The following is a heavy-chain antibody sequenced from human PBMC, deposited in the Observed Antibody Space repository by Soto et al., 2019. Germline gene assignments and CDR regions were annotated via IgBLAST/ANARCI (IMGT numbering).Heavy chain of an antibody. CDR2: ITWNSGSI. CDR1: GFTFDDYA. CDR3: ATSGYDFEY. Sequence: PGGSLRRSCAASGFTFDDYAMHWVRQAPGKGLEWVSGITWNSGSIGYVDSVKGRFSISRDNAKNSLYLQMNSLRGEDTALYYCATSGYDFEYWGQGTLVTVSS. J-gene: IGHJ4*02. V-gene: IGHV3-9*01. D-gene: IGHD5-12*01.